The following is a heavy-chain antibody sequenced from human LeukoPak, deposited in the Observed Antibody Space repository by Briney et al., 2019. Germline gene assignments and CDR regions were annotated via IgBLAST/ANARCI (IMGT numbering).Heavy chain of an antibody. J-gene: IGHJ5*02. CDR2: IYHSGST. CDR1: DGSISSSRYY. Sequence: SETLSLTCTLSDGSISSSRYYWSWIRQPPGKGLEWIGYIYHSGSTNYNPSLKSRVTISVDTSKKQFSLKLSSVTAADTAVYYCALTISVAGSNWFDPWGQGTLVTVSS. D-gene: IGHD6-19*01. V-gene: IGHV4-61*01. CDR3: ALTISVAGSNWFDP.